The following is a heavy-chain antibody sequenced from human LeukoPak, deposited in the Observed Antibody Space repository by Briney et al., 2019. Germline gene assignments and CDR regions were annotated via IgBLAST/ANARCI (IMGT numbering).Heavy chain of an antibody. D-gene: IGHD3-22*01. V-gene: IGHV3-30-3*01. Sequence: GGSLRLSCAASGFTFSSCAMHWVRQAPGKGLGWVAVISYDGSNKYYADSVKGRFTISRDNSKNTLYLQMNSLRAEDTAVYYCARDRTSSGYSDYWGQGTLVTVSS. CDR1: GFTFSSCA. J-gene: IGHJ4*02. CDR2: ISYDGSNK. CDR3: ARDRTSSGYSDY.